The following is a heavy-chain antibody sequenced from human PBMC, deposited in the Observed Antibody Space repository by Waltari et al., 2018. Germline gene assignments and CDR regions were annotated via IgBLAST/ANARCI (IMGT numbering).Heavy chain of an antibody. J-gene: IGHJ5*02. D-gene: IGHD6-13*01. Sequence: IGWVRQMPGKGLEWMGIIYPGDSDTRYSPSFQGQVTISADKSISTAYLQWSSLKASDTAMYYCAASLSGSSNWFDPWGQGTLVTVSS. CDR2: IYPGDSDT. V-gene: IGHV5-51*01. CDR3: AASLSGSSNWFDP.